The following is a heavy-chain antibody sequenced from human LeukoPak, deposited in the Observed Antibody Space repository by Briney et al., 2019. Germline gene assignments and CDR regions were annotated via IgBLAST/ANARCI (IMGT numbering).Heavy chain of an antibody. D-gene: IGHD7-27*01. CDR1: GGSISSGGYS. Sequence: SQTLSLTCAVSGGSISSGGYSWSWIRQPPGKGLEWIGYIYQSGSTYYNPSLKRRVTISVDRSKTQFSLKLSSVTAADTAVYYCARKTGDYGMDVWGQGTTVTVSS. V-gene: IGHV4-30-2*01. J-gene: IGHJ6*02. CDR2: IYQSGST. CDR3: ARKTGDYGMDV.